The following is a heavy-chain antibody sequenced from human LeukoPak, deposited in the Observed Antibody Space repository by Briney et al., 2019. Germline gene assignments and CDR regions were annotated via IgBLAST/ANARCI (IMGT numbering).Heavy chain of an antibody. CDR3: ARARTNWNHPYAGDYYYMDV. D-gene: IGHD1-1*01. CDR1: RFTFSSNY. J-gene: IGHJ6*03. CDR2: LYSGGST. V-gene: IGHV3-53*01. Sequence: GGSLRLSCAASRFTFSSNYMSWVRQAPRQGRGWVSVLYSGGSTYYADSVNGRLTISRDNSKNTLYLQMNRLRAEDTAVYYCARARTNWNHPYAGDYYYMDVWGKGTTVTVSS.